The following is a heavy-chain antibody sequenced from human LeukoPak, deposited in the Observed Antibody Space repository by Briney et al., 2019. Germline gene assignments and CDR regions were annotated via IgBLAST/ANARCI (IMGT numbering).Heavy chain of an antibody. Sequence: PGGSLRLSCAASGLTFSNYAMYWVRQAPGKGLEWLAGITSDGNKKFHSDSVKGRFTISRDNFRNTLYLQMNSLRLEDTAVYYCARLPGSPYYYGMDVWGQGTTVTVSS. V-gene: IGHV3-30-3*01. CDR1: GLTFSNYA. CDR2: ITSDGNKK. CDR3: ARLPGSPYYYGMDV. D-gene: IGHD3-16*01. J-gene: IGHJ6*02.